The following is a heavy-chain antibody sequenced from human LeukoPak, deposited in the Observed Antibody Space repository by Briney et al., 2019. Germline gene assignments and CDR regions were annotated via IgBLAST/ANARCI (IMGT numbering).Heavy chain of an antibody. V-gene: IGHV4-39*07. CDR3: ARVLRSRIKFTMVRGVSPANYHYYYMDV. CDR2: IYYSGST. CDR1: GGSISSNSYY. J-gene: IGHJ6*03. D-gene: IGHD3-10*01. Sequence: SETLSLTCTVSGGSISSNSYYWGWIRQPPGKGLEWNGSIYYSGSTYYNPSLKSRVTISVETAKNQFSLKLSSVTAADTAVYYCARVLRSRIKFTMVRGVSPANYHYYYMDVWGKGTTVTVSS.